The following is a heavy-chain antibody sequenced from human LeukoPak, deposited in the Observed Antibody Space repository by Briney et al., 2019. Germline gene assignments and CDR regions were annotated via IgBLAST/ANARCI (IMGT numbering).Heavy chain of an antibody. D-gene: IGHD3-10*01. CDR3: ASGDGSGSFYRPFDY. CDR2: ISSSGSTI. J-gene: IGHJ4*02. V-gene: IGHV3-48*03. Sequence: GGSLRLSCAASGFTFSSYEMNWVRQAPGKGLEWVSYISSSGSTIYYADSVKGRFTISRDNAKNSLYLQMNSLRGEDTAVYYCASGDGSGSFYRPFDYWGQGTLVTVSS. CDR1: GFTFSSYE.